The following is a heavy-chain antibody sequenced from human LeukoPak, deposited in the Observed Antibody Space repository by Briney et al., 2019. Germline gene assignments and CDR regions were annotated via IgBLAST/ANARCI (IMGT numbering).Heavy chain of an antibody. J-gene: IGHJ4*02. CDR1: GCPLSSNY. V-gene: IGHV3-53*01. Sequence: GGSLRLSCVDLGCPLSSNYLSWVRQAPGKGLEWVSVINNVGATYYADSVRGRFTISRDNSKNTLLLQMSSLRAEDTAVYYCAREWANWGQGTLVTVSS. CDR2: INNVGAT. CDR3: AREWAN. D-gene: IGHD1-26*01.